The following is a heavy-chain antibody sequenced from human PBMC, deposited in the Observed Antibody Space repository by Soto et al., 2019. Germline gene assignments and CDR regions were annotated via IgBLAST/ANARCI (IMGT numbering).Heavy chain of an antibody. CDR1: GGSISSGGYY. D-gene: IGHD3-10*01. CDR3: ARGSRLYYGSGSSDAFDI. V-gene: IGHV4-31*03. J-gene: IGHJ3*02. Sequence: SETLSLTCTVSGGSISSGGYYWSWIRQHPGKGLEWIGYIYYSGSTYYNPSLKSRVTISVDTSKNQFSLKLSSVTAADTAVYYCARGSRLYYGSGSSDAFDIWGQGTMVTVS. CDR2: IYYSGST.